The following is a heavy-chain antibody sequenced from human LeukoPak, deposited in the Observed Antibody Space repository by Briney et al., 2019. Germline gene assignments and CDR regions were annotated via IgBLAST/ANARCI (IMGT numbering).Heavy chain of an antibody. D-gene: IGHD1/OR15-1a*01. CDR1: GYTFTNYD. Sequence: ASVKVSCKASGYTFTNYDYNWVRQATGQGLAWMGWVSPTSGNTGYDQNFQGRIIITKNTSISKVYMELGSLRSEDTAVYYCARGRYRWNKGGYYYMDGWGKGTTVTVSS. J-gene: IGHJ6*03. CDR3: ARGRYRWNKGGYYYMDG. V-gene: IGHV1-8*03. CDR2: VSPTSGNT.